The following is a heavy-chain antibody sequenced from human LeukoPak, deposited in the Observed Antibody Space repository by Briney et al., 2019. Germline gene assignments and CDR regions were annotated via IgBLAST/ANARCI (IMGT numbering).Heavy chain of an antibody. J-gene: IGHJ4*02. CDR2: IRSKAYGGTT. Sequence: GGSLRLSYTASGFTFGDYAMSWARQAPGKGLEGVGFIRSKAYGGTTEYAASVKGRFTISRDDSKSIAYLQMNSLKTEDTAVYYCTTWGSYRYTVVSDYWGQGTLVTVSS. CDR1: GFTFGDYA. D-gene: IGHD3-16*02. CDR3: TTWGSYRYTVVSDY. V-gene: IGHV3-49*04.